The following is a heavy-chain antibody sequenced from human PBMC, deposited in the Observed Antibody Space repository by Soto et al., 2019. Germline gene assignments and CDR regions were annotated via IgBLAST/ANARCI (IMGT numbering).Heavy chain of an antibody. Sequence: GASVKVSCKASGYTFTGYYMHWVRQAPGQGLEWMGWINPNSGGTNYAQKFQGRATMTRDTSISTAYMELSRLRSDDTAVYYCARDHSVTEYCSSTSCYAVDPWGQGTLVTVSS. CDR3: ARDHSVTEYCSSTSCYAVDP. CDR2: INPNSGGT. D-gene: IGHD2-2*01. V-gene: IGHV1-2*02. CDR1: GYTFTGYY. J-gene: IGHJ5*02.